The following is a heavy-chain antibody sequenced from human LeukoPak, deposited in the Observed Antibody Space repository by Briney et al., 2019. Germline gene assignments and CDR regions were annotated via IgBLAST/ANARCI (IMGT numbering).Heavy chain of an antibody. J-gene: IGHJ4*02. CDR1: GYTFPSYF. CDR3: ARTAARRFDY. D-gene: IGHD6-6*01. CDR2: TNPTGGST. Sequence: ASVKVSCKASGYTFPSYFMHWVRQAPGQGLEWMGITNPTGGSTTYAQKFQGRVTITRDTSTSTVYMELSSLRSDDTAVYYCARTAARRFDYWGQGTLVTVSS. V-gene: IGHV1-46*01.